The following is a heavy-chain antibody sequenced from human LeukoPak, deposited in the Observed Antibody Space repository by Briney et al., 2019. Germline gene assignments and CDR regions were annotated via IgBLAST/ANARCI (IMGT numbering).Heavy chain of an antibody. CDR1: GFTLSSYA. V-gene: IGHV3-23*01. CDR3: AKDPGIAAGRGYFFDY. D-gene: IGHD6-13*01. CDR2: ISGSGGST. J-gene: IGHJ4*02. Sequence: GGSLRLSCAASGFTLSSYAMSWVRQAPGKGLEWVSAISGSGGSTYYADSVKSRFTISRDNSKNTLYLQMNSLRADDTAVYYCAKDPGIAAGRGYFFDYWGQGTLVTVSS.